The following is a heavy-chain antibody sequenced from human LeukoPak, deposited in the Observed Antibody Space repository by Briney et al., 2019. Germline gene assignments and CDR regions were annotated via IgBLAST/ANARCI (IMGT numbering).Heavy chain of an antibody. V-gene: IGHV3-33*01. CDR2: IWYDGSNK. J-gene: IGHJ4*02. CDR1: GFTFSNYG. D-gene: IGHD6-13*01. Sequence: GGSLRLSCAASGFTFSNYGMHWVRQAPGKWLEWVAVIWYDGSNKYYADSVKGRFTISRDNSKNTLYLQINSLRAEDTAVYYCARDPIAAVRFDYWGQGTLVTVSS. CDR3: ARDPIAAVRFDY.